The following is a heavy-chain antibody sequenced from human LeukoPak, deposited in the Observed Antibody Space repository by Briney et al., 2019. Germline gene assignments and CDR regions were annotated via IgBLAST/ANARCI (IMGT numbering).Heavy chain of an antibody. CDR1: GGSFSGYY. V-gene: IGHV4-34*01. J-gene: IGHJ4*02. D-gene: IGHD6-6*01. Sequence: SETLSLTCAVYGGSFSGYYWSWIRQPPGKGLEWIGEINHSGSTNYNPSLKSRVTISVDTSKNQFSLKLSSVTAADTAVYYCARGGNSSSSAFDYWGQGTLVAVSS. CDR3: ARGGNSSSSAFDY. CDR2: INHSGST.